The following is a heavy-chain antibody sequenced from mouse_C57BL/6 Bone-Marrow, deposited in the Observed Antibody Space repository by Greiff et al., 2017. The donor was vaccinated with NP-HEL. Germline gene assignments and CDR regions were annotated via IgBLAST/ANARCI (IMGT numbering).Heavy chain of an antibody. CDR1: GYTFTDYN. CDR2: INPNNGGT. V-gene: IGHV1-22*01. J-gene: IGHJ1*03. D-gene: IGHD1-1*01. CDR3: VRVRYYGSSYSYWYFYV. Sequence: EVKLQESGPELVKPGASVKMSCKASGYTFTDYNMHWVKQSHGKSLEWIGYINPNNGGTSYNQKFKGKATLTVNKSSSTAYMELRSLTSEDSVVYYCVRVRYYGSSYSYWYFYVWGTGTTVTVSS.